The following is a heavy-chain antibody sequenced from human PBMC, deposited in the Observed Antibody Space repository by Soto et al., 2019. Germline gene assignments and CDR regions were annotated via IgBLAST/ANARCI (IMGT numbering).Heavy chain of an antibody. J-gene: IGHJ4*02. Sequence: PSETLCLTCTFSVGSISSNSWTWIRQPPGKGLEWIVYVYNSGSTNYNPSLKSRVTISEDTSKSQFSLQVNSMTAADTAVYYCARYRREAVAGYTLDNWGKGILVTVSS. D-gene: IGHD6-13*01. CDR1: VGSISSNS. CDR2: VYNSGST. V-gene: IGHV4-59*01. CDR3: ARYRREAVAGYTLDN.